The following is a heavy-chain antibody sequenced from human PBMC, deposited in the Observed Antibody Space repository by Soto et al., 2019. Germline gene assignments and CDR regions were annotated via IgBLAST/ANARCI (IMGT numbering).Heavy chain of an antibody. J-gene: IGHJ4*02. Sequence: KGLEWVAVIWYDESNKYYADSVKGRFTISRDNSKNRLYLQMNSLRAEDTALYYCTRDPGQLESFHYWGPGILVSVSS. D-gene: IGHD6-13*01. V-gene: IGHV3-33*01. CDR2: IWYDESNK. CDR3: TRDPGQLESFHY.